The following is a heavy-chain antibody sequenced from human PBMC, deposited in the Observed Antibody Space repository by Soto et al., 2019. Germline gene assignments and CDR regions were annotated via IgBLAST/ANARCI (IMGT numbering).Heavy chain of an antibody. Sequence: GGSLRLSCAASGFTVSSNYMSWVRQAPGKGLEWVPVIYSGGSTYYADSVQGRFTISRDNSMNTLYLQMGSLRAEDTGVYYGARAVLDRSPFGYWGQGTLVTVSS. CDR2: IYSGGST. V-gene: IGHV3-53*01. J-gene: IGHJ4*02. CDR1: GFTVSSNY. D-gene: IGHD1-1*01. CDR3: ARAVLDRSPFGY.